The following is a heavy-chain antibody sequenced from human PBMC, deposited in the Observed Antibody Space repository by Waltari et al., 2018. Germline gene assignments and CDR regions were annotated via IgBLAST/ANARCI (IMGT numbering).Heavy chain of an antibody. D-gene: IGHD6-13*01. CDR2: ISSSSSYI. J-gene: IGHJ3*02. CDR1: GFTFSSYS. V-gene: IGHV3-21*01. Sequence: EVQLVESGGGLVKPGGSLRLSCAASGFTFSSYSLNWVRQAPGKGLEWVSSISSSSSYIYYADSVKGRFTISRDNAKNSLYLQMNSLRAEDTAVYYCARGGGQQLVPDAFDIWGQGTMVTVSS. CDR3: ARGGGQQLVPDAFDI.